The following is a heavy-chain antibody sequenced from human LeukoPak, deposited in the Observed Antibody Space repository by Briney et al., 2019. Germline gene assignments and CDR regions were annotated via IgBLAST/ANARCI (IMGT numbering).Heavy chain of an antibody. V-gene: IGHV4-34*01. CDR2: INHSGST. D-gene: IGHD3-10*01. CDR1: GGSFSGYY. Sequence: PSETLSLTCAVYGGSFSGYYWGWIRQPPGKGLEWIGEINHSGSTNYNPSLKSRVTISVDTSKNQFSLKLNSVTAADTAIYYCARSALDTSGTYYNPQPFLYWGQGTLVTVSS. J-gene: IGHJ4*02. CDR3: ARSALDTSGTYYNPQPFLY.